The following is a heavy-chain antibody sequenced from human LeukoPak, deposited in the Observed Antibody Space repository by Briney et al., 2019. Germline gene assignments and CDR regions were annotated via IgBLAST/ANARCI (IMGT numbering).Heavy chain of an antibody. J-gene: IGHJ4*02. Sequence: GGSLRLSCAASGFTFDDYAMHWVRQAPGKGLEWVSLISGDGGSTYYADSVKGRFTISRDNSKNSLYLHMNSLRTEDTALYYCAKVYLKYSSGWYDYWGQGTLVTVSS. CDR2: ISGDGGST. V-gene: IGHV3-43*02. CDR1: GFTFDDYA. D-gene: IGHD6-19*01. CDR3: AKVYLKYSSGWYDY.